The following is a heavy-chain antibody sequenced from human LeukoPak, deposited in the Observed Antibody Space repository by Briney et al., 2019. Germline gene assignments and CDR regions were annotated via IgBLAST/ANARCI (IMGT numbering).Heavy chain of an antibody. CDR1: GFTFSSYG. V-gene: IGHV3-33*06. Sequence: GGSLRLSCAASGFTFSSYGMHWVRQAPGKGLEWVAVIWYDGSNKYYADSVKGRFTISRDNSKNTLYLQMNSLRAEDTAVYYCAKELYGYYDSSGYYYWGQGTLVTVSS. D-gene: IGHD3-22*01. CDR2: IWYDGSNK. J-gene: IGHJ4*02. CDR3: AKELYGYYDSSGYYY.